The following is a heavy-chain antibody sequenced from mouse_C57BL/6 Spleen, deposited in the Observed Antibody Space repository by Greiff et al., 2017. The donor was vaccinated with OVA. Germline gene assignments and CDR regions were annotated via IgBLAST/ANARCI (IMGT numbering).Heavy chain of an antibody. J-gene: IGHJ2*01. CDR3: AREDDGYYVFDY. Sequence: EVKLVESGGGLVKPGGSLKLSCAASGFTFSSYAMSWVRQTPEKRLEWVATISDGGSYTYYPDNVKGRFTISRDNAKNNLYLQMSHLKSEDTAMYYCAREDDGYYVFDYWGQGTTLTVSS. CDR1: GFTFSSYA. CDR2: ISDGGSYT. D-gene: IGHD2-3*01. V-gene: IGHV5-4*01.